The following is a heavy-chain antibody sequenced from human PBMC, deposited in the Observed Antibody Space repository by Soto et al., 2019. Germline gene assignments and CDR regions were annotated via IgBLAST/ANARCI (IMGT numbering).Heavy chain of an antibody. Sequence: EVQLVESGGTLVQPGGSLRLSCAASGFIFSTFWMHWVRQAPGKGLEWVSRINSDGSKTTYADSVKGRFTISRDNAKNTVYLQMNSLRGEDTAVYDCATVATNSYNWLDPWGQGTLVTVSS. V-gene: IGHV3-74*01. CDR3: ATVATNSYNWLDP. J-gene: IGHJ5*02. CDR1: GFIFSTFW. CDR2: INSDGSKT. D-gene: IGHD5-12*01.